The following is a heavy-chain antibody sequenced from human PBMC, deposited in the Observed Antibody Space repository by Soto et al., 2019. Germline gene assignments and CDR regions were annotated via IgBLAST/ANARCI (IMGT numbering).Heavy chain of an antibody. CDR3: ARGLAYCGGDCHAHYFDY. CDR2: INPSGGST. CDR1: GYTLTRHY. J-gene: IGHJ4*02. Sequence: APMKGSFKASGYTLTRHYMHWGRQAPGQRVEWMGIINPSGGSTSYAQKFQGRVTMTRDTSTSTVYMELSSLRSEDTAVYYCARGLAYCGGDCHAHYFDYLGQGTLVTVSS. V-gene: IGHV1-46*01. D-gene: IGHD2-21*02.